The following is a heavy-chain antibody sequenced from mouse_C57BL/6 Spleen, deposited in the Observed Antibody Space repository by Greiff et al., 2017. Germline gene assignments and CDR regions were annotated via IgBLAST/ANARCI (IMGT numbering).Heavy chain of an antibody. V-gene: IGHV1-9*01. CDR2: ILPGSGNT. CDR3: ARYYGGSYWYFDV. J-gene: IGHJ1*03. D-gene: IGHD1-1*01. Sequence: QVQLQQSGAELMKPGASVKLSCKATGYTFTGYWIEWVKQRPGHGLEWIGEILPGSGNTNYNEKFKGKATFTADTASNTAYMQLSSLTTEDSAIYYCARYYGGSYWYFDVWGTGTTVTVSA. CDR1: GYTFTGYW.